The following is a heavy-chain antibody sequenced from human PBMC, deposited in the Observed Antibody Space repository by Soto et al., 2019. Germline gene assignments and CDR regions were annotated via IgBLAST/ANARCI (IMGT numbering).Heavy chain of an antibody. Sequence: QVLLQESGPGLVKPSETLSLTCTVSGGSISGNYWSWIRQSPGKGLEWIGFIYYSGSTNYNPSLKSRVTISVDTSKNQFSLNLSSVTAADTAVYYCARGQWLVYYWGQGTLVTVSS. J-gene: IGHJ4*02. D-gene: IGHD6-19*01. CDR1: GGSISGNY. CDR3: ARGQWLVYY. CDR2: IYYSGST. V-gene: IGHV4-59*13.